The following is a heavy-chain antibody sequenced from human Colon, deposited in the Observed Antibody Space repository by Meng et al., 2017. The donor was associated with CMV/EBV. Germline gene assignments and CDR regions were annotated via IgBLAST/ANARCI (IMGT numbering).Heavy chain of an antibody. J-gene: IGHJ4*02. V-gene: IGHV4-39*07. D-gene: IGHD3-10*01. CDR2: IYNSGST. Sequence: GPGLVKPSETLSLTCSGSGGSFTTNSYFWAWIRQPPGKGLEYIGSIYNSGSTYYNASLKSRVTMSVDTSKNQLSLKLSAVTAADTAKYYCARGVLNFFDYWGQGTLVTVSS. CDR1: GGSFTTNSYF. CDR3: ARGVLNFFDY.